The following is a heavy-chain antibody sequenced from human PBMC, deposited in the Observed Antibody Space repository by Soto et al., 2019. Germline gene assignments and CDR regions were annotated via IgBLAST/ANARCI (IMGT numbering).Heavy chain of an antibody. CDR2: IIPISETT. CDR1: GGTFSSLD. J-gene: IGHJ6*02. Sequence: AVKVSCKASGGTFSSLDINWVRQAPGQGLEWMGGIIPISETTNYAQIFQGRVSIVADISTSTAYMELSRLRSEDTAVYYCARALLSHSYDSGGYDSYFHAMDVWGQGTPVTVS. D-gene: IGHD3-22*01. CDR3: ARALLSHSYDSGGYDSYFHAMDV. V-gene: IGHV1-69*06.